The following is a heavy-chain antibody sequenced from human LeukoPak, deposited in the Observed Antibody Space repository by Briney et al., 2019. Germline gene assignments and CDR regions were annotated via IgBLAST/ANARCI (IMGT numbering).Heavy chain of an antibody. D-gene: IGHD5-18*01. Sequence: SETLSLTCSVSGDSITSSSYYWAWIRQPPEKGLEWIGSIYYTGGTNYSPSLKSRVTISVDTSKNQFSLKLSSVTAADTAVYYCARAEVRGYSYGPTPYYFDYWGQGTLVTVSS. J-gene: IGHJ4*02. V-gene: IGHV4-39*07. CDR3: ARAEVRGYSYGPTPYYFDY. CDR1: GDSITSSSYY. CDR2: IYYTGGT.